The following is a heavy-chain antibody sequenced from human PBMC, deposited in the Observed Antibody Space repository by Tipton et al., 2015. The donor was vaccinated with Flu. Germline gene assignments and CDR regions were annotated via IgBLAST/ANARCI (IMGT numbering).Heavy chain of an antibody. V-gene: IGHV3-30*02. CDR2: IRYDGNNK. CDR3: AKVIPELVAGLDS. CDR1: GFTFISYD. Sequence: SLRLSCVASGFTFISYDMHWVRQAPGKGLECVASIRYDGNNKYYADSVKGRFTISRDNSKNILYLQMNSLRADDTAVYSCAKVIPELVAGLDSWGQGTLVTVSS. J-gene: IGHJ4*02. D-gene: IGHD6-19*01.